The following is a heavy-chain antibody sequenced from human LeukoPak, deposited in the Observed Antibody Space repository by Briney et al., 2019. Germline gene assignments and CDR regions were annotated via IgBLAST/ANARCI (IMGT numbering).Heavy chain of an antibody. CDR1: GGTFSTNA. CDR3: ARGTMITDY. Sequence: GASVKVSCKASGGTFSTNAISWVRQAPGQGLEWMGWISAYNGNTNYAQKLQGRVTMTTDTSTSTAYMELRSLRSDDTAVYYCARGTMITDYWGQGTLVTVSS. V-gene: IGHV1-18*01. CDR2: ISAYNGNT. J-gene: IGHJ4*02. D-gene: IGHD3-22*01.